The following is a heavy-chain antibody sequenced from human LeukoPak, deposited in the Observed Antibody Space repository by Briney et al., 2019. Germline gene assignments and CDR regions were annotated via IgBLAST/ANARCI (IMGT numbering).Heavy chain of an antibody. Sequence: AESLRLSCAASGFTLSNYAMNRIRQAPGKGLEWISAISYGGGSTYYADCVNGRFTISRDNSRGTLYLQMNSLRAEDTAVYYCAKSVGGDVFDYWGQGTLVTVSS. CDR2: ISYGGGST. CDR3: AKSVGGDVFDY. CDR1: GFTLSNYA. V-gene: IGHV3-23*01. D-gene: IGHD3-16*01. J-gene: IGHJ4*02.